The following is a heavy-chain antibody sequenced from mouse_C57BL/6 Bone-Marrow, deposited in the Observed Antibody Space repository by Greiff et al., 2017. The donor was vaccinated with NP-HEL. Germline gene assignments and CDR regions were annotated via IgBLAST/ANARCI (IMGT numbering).Heavy chain of an antibody. J-gene: IGHJ2*01. CDR2: INPNYGTT. V-gene: IGHV1-39*01. D-gene: IGHD1-1*01. CDR3: ASPYSYGSCSFDY. CDR1: GYSFTDYN. Sequence: EVQLQQSGPELVKPGASVKISCKASGYSFTDYNMNWVKQSNGKSLEWIGEINPNYGTTSYNQKFKGKATLTVDQSSSTAYMQLYSLTSEDSADYYCASPYSYGSCSFDYWGQGTTLTVSS.